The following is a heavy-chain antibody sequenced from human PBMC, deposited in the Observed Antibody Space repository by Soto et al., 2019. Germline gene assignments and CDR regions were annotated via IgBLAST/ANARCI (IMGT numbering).Heavy chain of an antibody. D-gene: IGHD1-1*01. Sequence: EVQLVESGGGLVQPGGSLRLSCAASGFNLGSYWMHWVRQAPGKGLVWVSRINDYGTTINYAESVEGRFTISRDDAKSEVYLQTNNPRAEDTAVYYCARGGLEPFDYWGQAALVTVSS. CDR2: INDYGTTI. CDR1: GFNLGSYW. CDR3: ARGGLEPFDY. V-gene: IGHV3-74*01. J-gene: IGHJ4*02.